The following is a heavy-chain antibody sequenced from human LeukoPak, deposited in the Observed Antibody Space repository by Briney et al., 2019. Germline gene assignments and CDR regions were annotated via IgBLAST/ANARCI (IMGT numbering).Heavy chain of an antibody. D-gene: IGHD6-6*01. V-gene: IGHV1-46*01. Sequence: ASVEVSCKASGYTFTSYYMHWVRQGAGQGLEWMGIINPSGGSTSYAHKFQGRATMTRDTSTNTVYMELSSLRSEDTAVFYCVRGASSIAALNPFWYFDLWGRGTLVTVSS. CDR3: VRGASSIAALNPFWYFDL. CDR2: INPSGGST. CDR1: GYTFTSYY. J-gene: IGHJ2*01.